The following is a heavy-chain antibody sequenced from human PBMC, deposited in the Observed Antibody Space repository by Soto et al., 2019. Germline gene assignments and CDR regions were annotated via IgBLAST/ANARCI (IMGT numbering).Heavy chain of an antibody. D-gene: IGHD3-22*01. CDR2: IYYSGST. V-gene: IGHV4-39*01. J-gene: IGHJ4*02. Sequence: SETLSLTCTVSGGSISSSSYYWGWIRQPPGKGLEWIGSIYYSGSTYYNPSLKSQVTISVDTSKNQFSLKLSSVTAADMAVYYCARAGSGYYVYFDYWGQGTLVTVSS. CDR1: GGSISSSSYY. CDR3: ARAGSGYYVYFDY.